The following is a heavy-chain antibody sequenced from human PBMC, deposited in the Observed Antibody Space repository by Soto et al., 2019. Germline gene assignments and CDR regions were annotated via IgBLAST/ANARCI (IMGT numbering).Heavy chain of an antibody. CDR2: IYYSGST. Sequence: QVQLQESGPGLVKPSQTLSLTCTVSGGSISSGGYYWSWIRQHPGKGLEWIGYIYYSGSTYYNPSLKSRVTISVGTSKTQFSLKLSSVTAADTAVYYCARVILFRPGMVRGGGINFDYWGQGTLVTVSS. CDR1: GGSISSGGYY. CDR3: ARVILFRPGMVRGGGINFDY. D-gene: IGHD3-10*01. J-gene: IGHJ4*02. V-gene: IGHV4-31*03.